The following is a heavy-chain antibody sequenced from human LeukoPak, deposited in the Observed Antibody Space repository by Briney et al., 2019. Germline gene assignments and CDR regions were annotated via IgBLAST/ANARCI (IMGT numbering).Heavy chain of an antibody. CDR3: ARLLGGYFAGDAFDV. D-gene: IGHD3-9*01. V-gene: IGHV4-39*02. Sequence: SETLSLTCTVSGGSVSSRPHFWAWIRQTPGKGLEWIGTTYYTGSTNYNPPLKSRVTISVDVSTDTFSLNLGSVTAADTAVYYCARLLGGYFAGDAFDVWGQGTMVTVSS. CDR2: TYYTGST. CDR1: GGSVSSRPHF. J-gene: IGHJ3*01.